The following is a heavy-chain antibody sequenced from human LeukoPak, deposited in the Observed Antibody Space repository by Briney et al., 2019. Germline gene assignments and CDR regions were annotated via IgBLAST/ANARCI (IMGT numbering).Heavy chain of an antibody. J-gene: IGHJ2*01. CDR2: INPNSGGT. V-gene: IGHV1-2*02. Sequence: GASVKVSCKASGYTFSGYYMHWVRQAPGQGLEWMGCINPNSGGTNYAQKFQGRVTMTRDTSISTAYMELSRLRSDDTAVYYCARDLTKDWYFDLWGRGTLVTVSS. CDR3: ARDLTKDWYFDL. CDR1: GYTFSGYY.